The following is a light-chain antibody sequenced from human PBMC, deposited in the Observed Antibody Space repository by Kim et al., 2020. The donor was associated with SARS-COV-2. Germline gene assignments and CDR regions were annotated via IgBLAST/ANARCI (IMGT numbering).Light chain of an antibody. J-gene: IGKJ1*01. CDR1: QSMSSW. Sequence: SESVGDRVPLTCRASQSMSSWLAWYQQKPGKAPKLLIYDASSLGSGVPSKFSGSGSGTEFTLTISSLQPDDFATYYCQQYNSYPRTFGQGTKVDIK. CDR3: QQYNSYPRT. V-gene: IGKV1-5*01. CDR2: DAS.